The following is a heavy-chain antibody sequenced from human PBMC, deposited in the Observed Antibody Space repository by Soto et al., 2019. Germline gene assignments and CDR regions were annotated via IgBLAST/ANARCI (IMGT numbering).Heavy chain of an antibody. V-gene: IGHV4-39*01. CDR2: IYSSWST. CDR1: GGSISSSSYY. CDR3: ARPNWNYVDY. J-gene: IGHJ4*02. Sequence: QLQLQESGPGLVKPSETLSLTCTVSGGSISSSSYYWGWIRQPPGKGLEGIRSIYSSWSTYYNPSLKGRVPISVDTSKNQFSLKLSSVTAADTAVSYFARPNWNYVDYWGQGTLVTVSS. D-gene: IGHD1-20*01.